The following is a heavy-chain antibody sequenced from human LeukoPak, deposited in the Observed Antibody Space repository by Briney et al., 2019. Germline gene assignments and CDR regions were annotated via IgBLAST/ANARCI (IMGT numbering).Heavy chain of an antibody. V-gene: IGHV1-69*05. CDR3: ASWRDGYNSADY. CDR1: GGTFSSYA. Sequence: PVKVSCKASGGTFSSYAISWVRQAPGQGLEWMGRITPIFGTANYAQKFQGRVTITTDESTSTAYMELSSLRSEDTAVYYCASWRDGYNSADYWGQGTLVTISS. CDR2: ITPIFGTA. J-gene: IGHJ4*02. D-gene: IGHD5-24*01.